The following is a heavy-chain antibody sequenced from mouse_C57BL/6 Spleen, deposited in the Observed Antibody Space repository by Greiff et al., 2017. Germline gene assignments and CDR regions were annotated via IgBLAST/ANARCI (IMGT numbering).Heavy chain of an antibody. CDR3: ARGELGPGFAY. D-gene: IGHD4-1*01. CDR2: ISDGGSYT. V-gene: IGHV5-4*01. J-gene: IGHJ3*01. CDR1: GFTFSSYA. Sequence: EVQRVESGGGLVKPGGSLKLSCAASGFTFSSYALSWVRQTPEKRLEWVATISDGGSYTYYPDNVKGRFTISRDNAKNNLYLQMSHLKSEDTAMYYCARGELGPGFAYWGQGTLVTVSA.